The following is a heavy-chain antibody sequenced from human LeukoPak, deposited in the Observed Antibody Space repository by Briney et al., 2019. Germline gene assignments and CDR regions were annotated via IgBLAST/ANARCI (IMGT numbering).Heavy chain of an antibody. CDR1: GFTFSGSA. CDR3: TRSGSGWYYDY. Sequence: GGSLRLSCAASGFTFSGSAMHGVRQASGKGLEWLGRIRSKAGSYATAYAESVKGRFTVSRDDSKNTAYLQMNSLKTEDTAVYYCTRSGSGWYYDYWGQGTLVTVSS. D-gene: IGHD6-19*01. V-gene: IGHV3-73*01. J-gene: IGHJ4*02. CDR2: IRSKAGSYAT.